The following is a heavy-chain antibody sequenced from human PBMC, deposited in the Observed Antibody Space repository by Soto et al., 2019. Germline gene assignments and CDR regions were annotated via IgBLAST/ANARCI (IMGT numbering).Heavy chain of an antibody. CDR2: IYYSGST. D-gene: IGHD3-16*02. Sequence: SETLSLTCTVSGGSISSYYWSWIRQPPGKGLEWIGYIYYSGSTNYNPSLKSRVTISVDTSKNQFSLKLSSVTAADTAVYYCARHRYPKAGFGELSPLRDWGQGTLVTVSS. J-gene: IGHJ4*02. CDR3: ARHRYPKAGFGELSPLRD. CDR1: GGSISSYY. V-gene: IGHV4-59*08.